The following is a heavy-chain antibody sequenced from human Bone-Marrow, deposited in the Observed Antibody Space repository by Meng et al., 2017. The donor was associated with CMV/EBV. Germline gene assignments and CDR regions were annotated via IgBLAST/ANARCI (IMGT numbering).Heavy chain of an antibody. J-gene: IGHJ4*01. CDR1: KYTITDFY. D-gene: IGHD6-19*01. CDR2: INPNDDT. CDR3: ARSSGWSRFDY. Sequence: QVHLLHSGVVVKTPGSIMMGSCKAYKYTITDFYIHWVRQAPGQGFQWMGWINPNDDTNYAQNFQGRVTMTRDMFINTIYMELSRLTSEDTAVYYCARSSGWSRFDYWGHGTLVTVSS. V-gene: IGHV1-2*02.